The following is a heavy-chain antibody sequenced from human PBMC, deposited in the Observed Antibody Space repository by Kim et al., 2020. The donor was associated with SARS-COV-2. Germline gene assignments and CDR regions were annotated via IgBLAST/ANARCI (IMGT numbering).Heavy chain of an antibody. D-gene: IGHD3-16*02. CDR3: ARVIWGSYRYTDY. J-gene: IGHJ4*02. CDR2: INTDTGNP. V-gene: IGHV7-4-1*02. CDR1: GYTFTNNA. Sequence: ASVKVSCKASGYTFTNNAISWVRQAPGQGLEWMGWINTDTGNPTYAQAFTRRFVFSVDTSVTTAYLQISSLAAEDTALYYCARVIWGSYRYTDYWGQGTLVTVSS.